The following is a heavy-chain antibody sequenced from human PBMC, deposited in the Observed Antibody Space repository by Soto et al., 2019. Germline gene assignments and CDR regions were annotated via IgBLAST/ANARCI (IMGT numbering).Heavy chain of an antibody. CDR1: GGSFSGYY. D-gene: IGHD6-13*01. J-gene: IGHJ4*02. V-gene: IGHV4-34*01. Sequence: QVQLQQWGAGLLKPSETLSLTCAVYGGSFSGYYWTWIRQPPGKGLEWIGEINDSGGTDYNPSLKSRVTISLDTPKNQSSLKLSSVTAADTAVYYCARGRKGFSSSCYVDWGQGTLVTVSS. CDR2: INDSGGT. CDR3: ARGRKGFSSSCYVD.